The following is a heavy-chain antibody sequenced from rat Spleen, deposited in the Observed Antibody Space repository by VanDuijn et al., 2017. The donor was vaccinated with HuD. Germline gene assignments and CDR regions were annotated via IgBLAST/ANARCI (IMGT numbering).Heavy chain of an antibody. CDR2: IRPSGGTT. Sequence: EVQMVESGGGFVQPGRSLKLSCAASGFTFNNYDMAWVRQAPTKGLEWVASIRPSGGTTYYRDSVKGRFTVSRDNAKSTLNLQLDSLRSEDTATYYCVRQDTSGYSNWFTYWGQGTLVTVSS. V-gene: IGHV5-25*01. CDR3: VRQDTSGYSNWFTY. CDR1: GFTFNNYD. J-gene: IGHJ3*01. D-gene: IGHD2-3*01.